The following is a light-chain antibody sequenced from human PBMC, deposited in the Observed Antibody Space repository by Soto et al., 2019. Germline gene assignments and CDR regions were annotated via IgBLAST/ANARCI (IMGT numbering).Light chain of an antibody. CDR2: GAS. CDR1: QSVSSN. Sequence: EIVMSQSPATLSVSPGEIATLYCRASQSVSSNLAWYQQKPGQAHRPIIYGASTRAAGIQATFSGSGSGTELNLPIRRLQYEDFAVYYCHQHHSWTWTFGQGTKV. J-gene: IGKJ1*01. V-gene: IGKV3-15*01. CDR3: HQHHSWTWT.